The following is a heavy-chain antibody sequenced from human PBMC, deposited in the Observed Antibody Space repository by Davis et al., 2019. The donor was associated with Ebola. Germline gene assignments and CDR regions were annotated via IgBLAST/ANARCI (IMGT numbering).Heavy chain of an antibody. Sequence: SETLSLTCTVSGGSISSYYWSWIRQPPGKGLEWIGYIYCSGSTNYNPSLKSRVTISVDTSKNQFSLKLSSVTAADTAVYYCARTIWRYCSSTSCPRRFDPWGQGTLVTVSS. CDR1: GGSISSYY. J-gene: IGHJ5*02. CDR3: ARTIWRYCSSTSCPRRFDP. V-gene: IGHV4-59*12. CDR2: IYCSGST. D-gene: IGHD2-2*01.